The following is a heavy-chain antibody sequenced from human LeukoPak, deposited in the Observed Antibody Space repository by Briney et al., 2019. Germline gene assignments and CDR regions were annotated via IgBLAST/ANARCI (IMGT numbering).Heavy chain of an antibody. J-gene: IGHJ3*02. Sequence: QSGGSLRLSCAASGFTFYDYAMHWVRQAPGKGLEWDSGISWNIGSRGYAKSVKGRFTISRDNSKNTLYLQMNSLRAEDTAVYYCAKEGRGGFDIWGQGTMVTVSS. D-gene: IGHD3-16*01. V-gene: IGHV3-9*01. CDR3: AKEGRGGFDI. CDR2: ISWNIGSR. CDR1: GFTFYDYA.